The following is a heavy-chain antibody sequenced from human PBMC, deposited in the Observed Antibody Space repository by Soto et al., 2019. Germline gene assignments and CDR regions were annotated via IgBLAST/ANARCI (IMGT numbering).Heavy chain of an antibody. Sequence: GGSLRLSCAASGFTFSSYAMSWVRQAPGKGLEWVSAISGSGGSTYYADSVKGRFTISRDNSKNTLYLQMNSLRAEDTAVYYCAKGGTTPISMIVVVMLFDYWGQGTLVTVSS. V-gene: IGHV3-23*01. D-gene: IGHD3-22*01. CDR2: ISGSGGST. CDR3: AKGGTTPISMIVVVMLFDY. J-gene: IGHJ4*02. CDR1: GFTFSSYA.